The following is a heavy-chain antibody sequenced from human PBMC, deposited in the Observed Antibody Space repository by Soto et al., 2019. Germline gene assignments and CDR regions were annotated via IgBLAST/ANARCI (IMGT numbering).Heavy chain of an antibody. Sequence: QVQLQESGPGLVKPSQTLSLTCTVSGGSISSGGYYWSWIRQHPGKGLEWIGYIYYSGSTYYNPSRKSRVTRAVDTSKNQFSLKLSSVTAADTAVYYCARSLSVDTAMVYGYWGQGTLVTVSS. D-gene: IGHD5-18*01. V-gene: IGHV4-31*03. J-gene: IGHJ4*02. CDR3: ARSLSVDTAMVYGY. CDR1: GGSISSGGYY. CDR2: IYYSGST.